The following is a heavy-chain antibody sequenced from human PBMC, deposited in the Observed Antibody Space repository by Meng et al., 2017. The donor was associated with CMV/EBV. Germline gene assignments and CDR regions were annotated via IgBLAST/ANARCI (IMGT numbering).Heavy chain of an antibody. V-gene: IGHV3-66*01. D-gene: IGHD6-19*01. CDR2: IYSGGST. Sequence: EGRLEEAGGVLVQPGGALRLSCAASGFTVSSNYISWVRQAPGKGLEWVSVIYSGGSTYYADSVKGRFTISRDNSKNTLYLQMNSLRAEDTAVYYCASYSSGWYIQHWSQGTLVTVSS. J-gene: IGHJ1*01. CDR1: GFTVSSNY. CDR3: ASYSSGWYIQH.